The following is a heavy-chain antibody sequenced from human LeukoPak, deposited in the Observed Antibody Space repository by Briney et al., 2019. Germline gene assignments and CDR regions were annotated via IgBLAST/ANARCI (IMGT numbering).Heavy chain of an antibody. Sequence: SQTLSLTCTVSGGSISSGGYYWSWIRQHPGKGLEWIGYIYYSGSTYYNLSLKSRVTISVDTSKNQFSLKLSSVTAADTAVYYCARITMDRYYYYYGMDVWGQGTTVTVSS. CDR3: ARITMDRYYYYYGMDV. D-gene: IGHD3-10*01. V-gene: IGHV4-31*03. J-gene: IGHJ6*02. CDR2: IYYSGST. CDR1: GGSISSGGYY.